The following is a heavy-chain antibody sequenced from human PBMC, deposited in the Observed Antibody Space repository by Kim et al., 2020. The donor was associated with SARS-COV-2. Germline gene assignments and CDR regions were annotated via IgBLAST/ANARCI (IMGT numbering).Heavy chain of an antibody. V-gene: IGHV3-49*04. Sequence: GGSLRLSCTASGFTFGDYAMSWVRQAPGKGLEWVGFIRSKAYGGTTEYAASVKGRFTISRDDSKSIAYLQMNSLKTEDTAVYYCTWSSRKYYYDSSGYSPYYFDYWGQGTLVTVSS. J-gene: IGHJ4*02. CDR3: TWSSRKYYYDSSGYSPYYFDY. CDR1: GFTFGDYA. D-gene: IGHD3-22*01. CDR2: IRSKAYGGTT.